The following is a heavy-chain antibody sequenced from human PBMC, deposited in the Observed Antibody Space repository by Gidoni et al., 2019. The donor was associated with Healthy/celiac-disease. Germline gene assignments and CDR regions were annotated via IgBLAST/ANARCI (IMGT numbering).Heavy chain of an antibody. J-gene: IGHJ5*02. D-gene: IGHD3-10*01. V-gene: IGHV1-18*01. CDR2: ISAYNGNT. Sequence: GQGLEWMGWISAYNGNTNYAQNLQGRVTMTTDTSTSTAYMELWSLRSDDTAVYYCARVAVRTLDPWGQGTLVTVSS. CDR3: ARVAVRTLDP.